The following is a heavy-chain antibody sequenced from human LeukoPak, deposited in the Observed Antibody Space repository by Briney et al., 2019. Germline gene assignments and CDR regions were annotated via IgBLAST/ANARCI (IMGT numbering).Heavy chain of an antibody. V-gene: IGHV4-4*02. CDR3: AREHCSGGSCYSIYYYYYMDV. Sequence: SETLSLACAVSGVSISSNNWWNWVRQPPGKGLEWIGEIYHSGSSNYNPSLKSRVTISVDKSKNQLSLKLSSVTAADTAVYYCAREHCSGGSCYSIYYYYYMDVWGKGTTVTVSS. J-gene: IGHJ6*03. D-gene: IGHD2-15*01. CDR1: GVSISSNNW. CDR2: IYHSGSS.